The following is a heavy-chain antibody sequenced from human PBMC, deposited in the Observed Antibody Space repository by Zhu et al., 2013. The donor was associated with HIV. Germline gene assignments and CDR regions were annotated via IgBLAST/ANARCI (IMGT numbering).Heavy chain of an antibody. CDR1: GYTFIGYY. Sequence: QVQLMQSGAEVKKPGASVKVSCKASGYTFIGYYIHWVRQTPGQGLEWMGWINPNSGGSKCARNFQGRVTMTRDTSTSTVYMELSSLRSEDTAVYYCARDGYYYGMDVWGQGP. J-gene: IGHJ6*02. CDR3: ARDGYYYGMDV. CDR2: INPNSGGS. V-gene: IGHV1-2*07.